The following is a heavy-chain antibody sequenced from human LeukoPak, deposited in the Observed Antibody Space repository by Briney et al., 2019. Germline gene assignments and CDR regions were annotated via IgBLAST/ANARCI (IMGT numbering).Heavy chain of an antibody. CDR2: IYYTGST. CDR1: GGSISSYY. D-gene: IGHD4-11*01. V-gene: IGHV4-59*01. J-gene: IGHJ2*01. CDR3: ARGLHDWYFDL. Sequence: PSETLSLTCTVSGGSISSYYWTWIRQPPGKGLEWIGYIYYTGSTDYNPSLKSRVTMSLDTSKNQFSLKLSSVTAADTAVYYCARGLHDWYFDLWGRGTLVTVSS.